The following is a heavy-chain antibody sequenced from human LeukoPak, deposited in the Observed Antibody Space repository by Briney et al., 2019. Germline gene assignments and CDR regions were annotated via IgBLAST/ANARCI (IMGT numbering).Heavy chain of an antibody. V-gene: IGHV3-48*04. CDR2: ISSSGSTI. D-gene: IGHD3-10*01. J-gene: IGHJ3*02. CDR3: ARERRGDDAFDI. CDR1: GFTFSSYS. Sequence: GGSLRLSCAASGFTFSSYSMNWVRQAPGKGLEWVSSISSSGSTIYYADSVKGRFTISRDNAKNSLYLQMSSLRAEDTAVYYCARERRGDDAFDIWGQGTMVTVSS.